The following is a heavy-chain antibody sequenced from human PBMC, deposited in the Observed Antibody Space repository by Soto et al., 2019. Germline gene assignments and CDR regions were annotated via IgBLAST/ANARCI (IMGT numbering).Heavy chain of an antibody. D-gene: IGHD6-13*01. CDR2: IYHSGST. Sequence: SETLSLTCAVSGGSIISSNCWILVRHPPGKVLEWIGEIYHSGSTNYNPSLKSRVTISVDKSKNQFSLKLSSVTAADTAVYYCARLNTAQYSSSWSYYYYYGMDVWGQGTTVTVSS. V-gene: IGHV4-4*02. CDR3: ARLNTAQYSSSWSYYYYYGMDV. J-gene: IGHJ6*02. CDR1: GGSIISSNC.